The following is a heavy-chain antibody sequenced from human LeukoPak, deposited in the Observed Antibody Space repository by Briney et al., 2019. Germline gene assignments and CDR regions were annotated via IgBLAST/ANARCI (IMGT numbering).Heavy chain of an antibody. Sequence: GASVKVSCKASGYTFTGYYMHWVRQAPGQGLEWMGWINPNSGGTNYAQKFQGRVTMTRDTSISTAYMELSRVRSDDTAVYYGARDAGGDRYYGSGSYPPLPYWGQATLVTVSS. D-gene: IGHD3-10*01. CDR1: GYTFTGYY. V-gene: IGHV1-2*02. J-gene: IGHJ4*02. CDR2: INPNSGGT. CDR3: ARDAGGDRYYGSGSYPPLPY.